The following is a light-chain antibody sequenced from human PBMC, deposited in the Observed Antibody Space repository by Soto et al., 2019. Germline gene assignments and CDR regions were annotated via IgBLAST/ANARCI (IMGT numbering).Light chain of an antibody. CDR1: QSVSNKY. J-gene: IGKJ4*01. CDR3: QQYGGSLT. CDR2: GAS. V-gene: IGKV3-20*01. Sequence: EIVLTQSPGTLSLSPGERATLSCRASQSVSNKYLAWYQQKPGQAPGLLIYGASSRATDIPDRFSGNGSGTDFTLTISRLEPEDFAVYYCQQYGGSLTFGGGTKVEIK.